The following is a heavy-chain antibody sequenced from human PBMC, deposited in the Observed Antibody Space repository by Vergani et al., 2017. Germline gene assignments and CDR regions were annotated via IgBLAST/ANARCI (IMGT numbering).Heavy chain of an antibody. Sequence: EVQLLESGGGLVLPGGSLRLSCAASGFTFSSYAMSWVRQAPGQGLEWVSTISGSGGSKYYADSVKGRFTISRNNSKNTLYLQMNSLRAEDTAVYSCAKGYGSSTTFYRNWFDPWGQGTLVTVSS. D-gene: IGHD2-2*02. V-gene: IGHV3-23*01. J-gene: IGHJ5*02. CDR3: AKGYGSSTTFYRNWFDP. CDR1: GFTFSSYA. CDR2: ISGSGGSK.